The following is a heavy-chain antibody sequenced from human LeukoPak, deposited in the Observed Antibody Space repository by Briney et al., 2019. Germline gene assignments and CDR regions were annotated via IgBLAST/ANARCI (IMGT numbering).Heavy chain of an antibody. D-gene: IGHD1-26*01. Sequence: PSETLSLTCSISGGTISSSYWSWIRQPAGKGLEWIGRISTSGTTNYSPSLKGRLTMSIDTSKKQFSLSLRSVTAADTDMYYCARDMGGGWFDPWGQGALVTVSS. CDR3: ARDMGGGWFDP. CDR2: ISTSGTT. V-gene: IGHV4-4*07. CDR1: GGTISSSY. J-gene: IGHJ5*02.